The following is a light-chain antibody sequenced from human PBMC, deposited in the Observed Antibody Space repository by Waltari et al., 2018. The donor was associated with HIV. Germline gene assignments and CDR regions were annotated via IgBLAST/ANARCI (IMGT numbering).Light chain of an antibody. CDR2: DAS. CDR1: QGISNA. Sequence: AVQLTQSPSSLSTSVGDRVTITCRASQGISNALAWYQQKPEKAPKLLIYDASTLASGVPSRFSGSGSGTDFTLTISSLQPEDFATYYCQRFISYPVTFGQGTRLEIK. J-gene: IGKJ5*01. CDR3: QRFISYPVT. V-gene: IGKV1-13*02.